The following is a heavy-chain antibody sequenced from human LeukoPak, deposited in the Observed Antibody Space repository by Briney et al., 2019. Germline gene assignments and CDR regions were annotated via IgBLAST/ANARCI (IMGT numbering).Heavy chain of an antibody. CDR3: ARAAAARQNYYYYYMDV. CDR1: GFTFSSYG. CDR2: IRYDGSNK. D-gene: IGHD6-6*01. V-gene: IGHV3-30*02. J-gene: IGHJ6*03. Sequence: PGGSLRLSCAASGFTFSSYGVHWVRQAPGKGLEWVAFIRYDGSNKYYADSVKGRFTISRDNSKNTLYLQMNSLRAEDTAVYYCARAAAARQNYYYYYMDVWGKGTTVTVSS.